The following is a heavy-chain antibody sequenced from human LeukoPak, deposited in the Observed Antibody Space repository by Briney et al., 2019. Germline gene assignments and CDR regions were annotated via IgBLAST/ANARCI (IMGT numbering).Heavy chain of an antibody. J-gene: IGHJ5*02. V-gene: IGHV4-39*01. CDR3: AILGGYPNWFDP. Sequence: PSETLSLTCTVSGGSISSSSYYWGWFRQPPGKGLEWIGSIYFSGSTYYSPSLKSRVTISMGTSKNQFPLKLSSVTAADTAVYYCAILGGYPNWFDPWGQGTLVTVSS. CDR2: IYFSGST. D-gene: IGHD6-13*01. CDR1: GGSISSSSYY.